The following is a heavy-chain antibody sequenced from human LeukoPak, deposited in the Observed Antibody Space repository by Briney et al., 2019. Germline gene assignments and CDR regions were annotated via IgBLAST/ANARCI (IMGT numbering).Heavy chain of an antibody. CDR3: ARLSGNYYDSSGYFPFDY. J-gene: IGHJ4*02. CDR2: IYYSGST. V-gene: IGHV4-59*08. CDR1: GGSISSYY. D-gene: IGHD3-22*01. Sequence: SETLSLTCTVSGGSISSYYWSWIRQPPGKGLEWIGYIYYSGSTNYNPSLKSRVTISVDTSKNQFSLKLSSVTAADTAVYYCARLSGNYYDSSGYFPFDYWGQGTLVTVSS.